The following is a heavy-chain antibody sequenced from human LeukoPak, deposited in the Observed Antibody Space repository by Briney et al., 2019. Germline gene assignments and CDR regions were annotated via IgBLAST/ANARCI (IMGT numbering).Heavy chain of an antibody. CDR1: GFTFSSYS. D-gene: IGHD6-13*01. J-gene: IGHJ4*02. CDR2: ISSSSSYI. CDR3: ARRDSSSWDY. V-gene: IGHV3-21*01. Sequence: GGSLRLSCAASGFTFSSYSMNWVRQAPGKGLEWVSSISSSSSYIYYADSVKGRFTISRDNAKNSLYLQVNSLRAEDTAVYYCARRDSSSWDYWGQGTLVTVSS.